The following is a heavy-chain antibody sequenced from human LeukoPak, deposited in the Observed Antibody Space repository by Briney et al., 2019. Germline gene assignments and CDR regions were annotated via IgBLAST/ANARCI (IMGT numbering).Heavy chain of an antibody. D-gene: IGHD6-13*01. CDR1: GGSVNNYY. CDR3: ARRDVGAAAGRIWFDP. CDR2: IYYTGST. Sequence: SETLSLTCTVSGGSVNNYYWSWIRQPPGKGLEWIGYIYYTGSTNYNPSLETRVTISVDTSKNQFSLKLNSVTAADTAVYYCARRDVGAAAGRIWFDPWGQGTLVTVSS. J-gene: IGHJ5*02. V-gene: IGHV4-59*08.